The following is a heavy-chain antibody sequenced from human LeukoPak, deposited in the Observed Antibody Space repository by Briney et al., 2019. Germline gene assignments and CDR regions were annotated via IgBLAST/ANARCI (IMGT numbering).Heavy chain of an antibody. CDR2: IIPIFGTA. J-gene: IGHJ5*02. D-gene: IGHD1-26*01. CDR3: ARGNSGSYENWFDP. CDR1: GGTFSSYA. V-gene: IGHV1-69*05. Sequence: GASVKVSCTASGGTFSSYAISWVRQAPGQGLEWMGGIIPIFGTASYAQKFQGRVTMTRDTSTSTVYMELSSLRSEDTAVYYCARGNSGSYENWFDPWGQGTLVTVSS.